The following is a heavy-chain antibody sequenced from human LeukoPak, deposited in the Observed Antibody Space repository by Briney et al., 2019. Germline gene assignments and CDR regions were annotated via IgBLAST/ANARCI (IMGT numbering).Heavy chain of an antibody. CDR1: GGSISSYY. V-gene: IGHV4-59*12. J-gene: IGHJ5*02. CDR2: IYFTGST. D-gene: IGHD2-8*01. CDR3: ARRYCTDGVCYLVS. Sequence: SETLSLTCAVSGGSISSYYWSWIRQPPGKGLEWIGYIYFTGSTNYNPSLKSRVTMSVDTSNNQFSLKLSSVTAADTAVYYCARRYCTDGVCYLVSWGQGTLVTVSS.